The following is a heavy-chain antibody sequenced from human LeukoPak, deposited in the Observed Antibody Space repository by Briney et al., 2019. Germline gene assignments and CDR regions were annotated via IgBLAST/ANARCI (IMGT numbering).Heavy chain of an antibody. J-gene: IGHJ3*02. Sequence: GGSLRLSCAASGFTFSSYWMSWVRQAPGKGLEWVANIKQDGSEKYYVGSVKGRFTISRDNAKNSLYLQMNSLRAEDTALYYCAKDIGSYAFDIWGQGTMVTVSS. D-gene: IGHD1-26*01. CDR1: GFTFSSYW. CDR3: AKDIGSYAFDI. V-gene: IGHV3-7*03. CDR2: IKQDGSEK.